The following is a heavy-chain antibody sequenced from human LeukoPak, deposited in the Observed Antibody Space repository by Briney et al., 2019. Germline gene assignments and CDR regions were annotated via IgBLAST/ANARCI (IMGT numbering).Heavy chain of an antibody. Sequence: SETLSLTCTVSGGSISSHYWSWIRQPPGKGLEWIGNIHYSGSTNYNPSLKSRVTISVDTSKDQFTLKLNSVTAADTAVHYCARVTVKWNDVTWFDPWGQGILVTVSS. CDR1: GGSISSHY. CDR3: ARVTVKWNDVTWFDP. V-gene: IGHV4-59*11. CDR2: IHYSGST. J-gene: IGHJ5*02. D-gene: IGHD1-1*01.